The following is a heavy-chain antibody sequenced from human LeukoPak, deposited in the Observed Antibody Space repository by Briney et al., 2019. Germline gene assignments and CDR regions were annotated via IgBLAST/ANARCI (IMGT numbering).Heavy chain of an antibody. CDR1: QFTFSRHP. CDR3: AKARGSTWDYGVDV. D-gene: IGHD6-13*01. V-gene: IGHV3-23*01. J-gene: IGHJ6*02. CDR2: MSNTGDKS. Sequence: GGSLRLSCVGSQFTFSRHPMSWVRQAPGQGLEWVSAMSNTGDKSYYADSAKGRFTVSRDNSKNTLFLQMSSLRDEDMAVYYCAKARGSTWDYGVDVWGQGTTVIVSS.